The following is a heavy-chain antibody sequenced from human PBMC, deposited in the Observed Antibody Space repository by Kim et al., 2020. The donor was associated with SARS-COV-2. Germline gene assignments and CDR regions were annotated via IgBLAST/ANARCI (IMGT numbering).Heavy chain of an antibody. Sequence: ADSVKGRFTISRDNSKNTLYLQMNSLRAEDTAVYYCAKDGGNYYGSGSTTWGQGTLVTVSS. D-gene: IGHD3-10*01. V-gene: IGHV3-30*02. J-gene: IGHJ5*02. CDR3: AKDGGNYYGSGSTT.